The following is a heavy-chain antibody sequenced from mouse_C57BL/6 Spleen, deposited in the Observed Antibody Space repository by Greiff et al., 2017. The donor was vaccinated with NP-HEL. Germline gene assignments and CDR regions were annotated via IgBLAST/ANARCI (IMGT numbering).Heavy chain of an antibody. CDR3: ARGRDVFGSSSHLDC. CDR2: IYPGSGNT. V-gene: IGHV1-76*01. D-gene: IGHD1-1*01. CDR1: GYTFTDYY. J-gene: IGHJ2*01. Sequence: QVQLQQSGAELVRPGASVKLSCKASGYTFTDYYINWVKQRPGQGLEWIARIYPGSGNTYYNEKFKGKVTLTAEKSSSTAYMQLSSLASEDSAIYFCARGRDVFGSSSHLDCWGPGTTLTVSS.